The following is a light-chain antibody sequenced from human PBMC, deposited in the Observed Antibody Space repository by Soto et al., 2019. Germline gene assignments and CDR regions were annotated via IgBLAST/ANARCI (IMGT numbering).Light chain of an antibody. V-gene: IGKV2-28*01. J-gene: IGKJ1*01. CDR2: LVS. CDR1: QSLLHSHGNNY. Sequence: DIVMTQSPLSLPVTPGEPASSSCRSSQSLLHSHGNNYLDWYLQKPGQSPQLLIYLVSNRAYGGPDRFSGSGSGRNLTLQISRVEAEDVGVYYCMQPLQTPWTFGQGTKVEIK. CDR3: MQPLQTPWT.